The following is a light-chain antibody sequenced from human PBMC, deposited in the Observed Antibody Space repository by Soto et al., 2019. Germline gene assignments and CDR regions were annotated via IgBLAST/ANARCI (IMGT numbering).Light chain of an antibody. CDR3: QQYNSYSLT. V-gene: IGKV1-5*03. CDR1: QSISSW. CDR2: KAS. J-gene: IGKJ4*01. Sequence: DIQMTQSPSTLSASVGDRVTITCRARQSISSWLAWYQQKPWKAPKPLIYKASSLESGVPSRFSGSGSGTEFTLTISSLQPDDFATYYCQQYNSYSLTFGGGTKVEIK.